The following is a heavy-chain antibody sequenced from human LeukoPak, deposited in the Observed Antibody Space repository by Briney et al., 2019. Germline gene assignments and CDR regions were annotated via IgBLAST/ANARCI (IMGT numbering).Heavy chain of an antibody. Sequence: GGSLRPSCAASGFTFSSYAMSWVRQAPGKGLEWVAVISYDGSNKYYADSVKGRFTISRDNTKNTLYLQMNSLRAEDTAVYYCAKVLVGWELLSDYWGQGTLVTVSS. V-gene: IGHV3-30*18. J-gene: IGHJ4*02. CDR3: AKVLVGWELLSDY. D-gene: IGHD1-26*01. CDR2: ISYDGSNK. CDR1: GFTFSSYA.